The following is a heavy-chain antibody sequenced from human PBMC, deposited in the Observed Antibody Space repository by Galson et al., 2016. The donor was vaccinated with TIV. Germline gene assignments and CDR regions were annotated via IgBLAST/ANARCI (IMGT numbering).Heavy chain of an antibody. V-gene: IGHV3-23*01. CDR2: ISGSGFST. Sequence: SLRLSCAASGFTFSSYAMSWVRQAPGKGLEWVSGISGSGFSTFYADSVKGRFTISRDNSKNTLDLQMNSLRAEETAVYYCTKVPSSGFSYYYGLDVWGQGTTVTVSS. CDR3: TKVPSSGFSYYYGLDV. D-gene: IGHD3-22*01. J-gene: IGHJ6*02. CDR1: GFTFSSYA.